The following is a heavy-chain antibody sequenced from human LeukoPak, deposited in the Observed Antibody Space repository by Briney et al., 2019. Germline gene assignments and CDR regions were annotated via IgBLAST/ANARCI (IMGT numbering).Heavy chain of an antibody. CDR3: ARGGIQVSGIDEFDY. V-gene: IGHV3-13*01. J-gene: IGHJ4*02. D-gene: IGHD6-19*01. CDR2: IGIRGDT. Sequence: GGSLRLSCAASGFTLSSYAMSWVRQAPGKGLEWVSAIGIRGDTHYSGSVKGRFTISRENAESSLYLQMNSLRAEDTAVYYCARGGIQVSGIDEFDYWGQGTLVTVSS. CDR1: GFTLSSYA.